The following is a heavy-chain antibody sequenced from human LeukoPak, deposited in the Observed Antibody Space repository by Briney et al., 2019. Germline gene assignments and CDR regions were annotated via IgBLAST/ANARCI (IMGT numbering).Heavy chain of an antibody. CDR2: INPGSGGT. CDR3: ARVGTGTFDY. Sequence: GASVTVSCKASGYTFTGYYIHWVRQAPGQGLEWMGRINPGSGGTNYAQKFQGRVAMTRDTSISTAYMELSRLRSDDTAVYYCARVGTGTFDYWGQGTLVTVSS. V-gene: IGHV1-2*06. D-gene: IGHD7-27*01. CDR1: GYTFTGYY. J-gene: IGHJ4*02.